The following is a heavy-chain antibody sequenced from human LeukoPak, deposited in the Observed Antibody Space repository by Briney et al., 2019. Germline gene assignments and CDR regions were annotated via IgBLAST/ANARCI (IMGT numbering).Heavy chain of an antibody. CDR2: INTNTGNP. D-gene: IGHD3-22*01. CDR1: GYTFTSYA. Sequence: ASVKVSCKASGYTFTSYAMNWVRQAPGQGLEWMGWINTNTGNPTYAQGFTGRFVFSLDTSVSTAYLQISSLKAEDTAVYYCARGGFEMYYYDSSGSLWGQGTLVTVSS. V-gene: IGHV7-4-1*02. J-gene: IGHJ4*02. CDR3: ARGGFEMYYYDSSGSL.